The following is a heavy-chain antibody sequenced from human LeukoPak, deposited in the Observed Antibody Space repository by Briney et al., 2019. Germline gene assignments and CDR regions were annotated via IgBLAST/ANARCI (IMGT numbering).Heavy chain of an antibody. D-gene: IGHD2-15*01. Sequence: PGGSLRLSCAASGFTFSSYAMSWVRQAPGKGLEWVSAISNSGGGTYYADSVKGRFTISRDNSKNTLYLQMNSLRAEDTAVYYCARDRWELLSNSYHYCGLDVWGQGTTVTVSS. CDR2: ISNSGGGT. V-gene: IGHV3-23*01. CDR1: GFTFSSYA. J-gene: IGHJ6*02. CDR3: ARDRWELLSNSYHYCGLDV.